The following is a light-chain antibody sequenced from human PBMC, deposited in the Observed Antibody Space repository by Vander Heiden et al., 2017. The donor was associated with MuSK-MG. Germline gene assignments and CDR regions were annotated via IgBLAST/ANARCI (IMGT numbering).Light chain of an antibody. J-gene: IGLJ3*02. Sequence: SVLPQPPSVSGAPGQRVTISCTGSSSNIGAGYDVHWYQQLPGTAPKLLIYGNSNRPSGVPDRFSGSKSGTSASLAITGLQAEDEADYYCQSYDSSFWVFGGGTKLTVL. V-gene: IGLV1-40*01. CDR2: GNS. CDR3: QSYDSSFWV. CDR1: SSNIGAGYD.